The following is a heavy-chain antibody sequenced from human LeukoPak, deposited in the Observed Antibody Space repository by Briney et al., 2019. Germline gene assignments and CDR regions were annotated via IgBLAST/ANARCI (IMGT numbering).Heavy chain of an antibody. CDR3: TRDFF. D-gene: IGHD3-3*01. CDR1: GFAFSTYW. J-gene: IGHJ1*01. CDR2: INQDGSVK. V-gene: IGHV3-7*01. Sequence: GGSLRLSCAASGFAFSTYWMDWVRQAPGKGLKWVGNINQDGSVKHYVDSVRGRFTISRDNARNSVYLQMSALRVEDTAVYYCTRDFFWGQGSLFTASS.